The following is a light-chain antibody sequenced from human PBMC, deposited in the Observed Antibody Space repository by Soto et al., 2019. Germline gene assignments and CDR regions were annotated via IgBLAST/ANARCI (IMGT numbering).Light chain of an antibody. J-gene: IGLJ2*01. CDR3: SSYSTTSTLVI. CDR2: EVN. V-gene: IGLV2-14*01. Sequence: QSVLTQPPSASGTPGQRVTISCSGTSTDVGGYRFVSWYQHLPDKAPKLLIYEVNNRPSEISSRFSGSKSGNTASLTISGLRTEDEGDYYCSSYSTTSTLVIFGGGTKLTVL. CDR1: STDVGGYRF.